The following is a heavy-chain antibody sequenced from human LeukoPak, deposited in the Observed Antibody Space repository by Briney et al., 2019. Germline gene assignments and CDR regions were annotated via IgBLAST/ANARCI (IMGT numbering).Heavy chain of an antibody. CDR2: SGGGT. J-gene: IGHJ4*02. CDR1: GFTVSSNY. Sequence: GGSLRLSCATSGFTVSSNYMTWVRQAPGKGLEWVSVSGGGTRYADSVKGRFTISRDNSKNTLYLQMNSLRADDTAVYYCAKSGYNRFDYWGQGTLVTVSS. CDR3: AKSGYNRFDY. V-gene: IGHV3-53*01. D-gene: IGHD5-24*01.